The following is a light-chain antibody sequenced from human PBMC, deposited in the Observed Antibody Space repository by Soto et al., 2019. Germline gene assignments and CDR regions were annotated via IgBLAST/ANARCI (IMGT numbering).Light chain of an antibody. CDR2: AAS. V-gene: IGKV1-6*01. J-gene: IGKJ1*01. Sequence: AIQMTQSPSSLSASVGDRITIACRASQGIRNDLGWYQQKPGKAPKLLIYAASKLQSGVPSRFSGSGSGALFTLTISSLQPEDFATYYCLQDHSYPWTFGQGTKVEIK. CDR3: LQDHSYPWT. CDR1: QGIRND.